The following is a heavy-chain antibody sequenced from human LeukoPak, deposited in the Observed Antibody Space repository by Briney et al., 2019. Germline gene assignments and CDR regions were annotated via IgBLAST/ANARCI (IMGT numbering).Heavy chain of an antibody. CDR1: GGTFSSYA. CDR2: IIPIFGTA. CDR3: ASGYDFWSGYYFYFDY. V-gene: IGHV1-69*05. J-gene: IGHJ4*02. Sequence: SVKVSCKASGGTFSSYAISWVRQAPGQGLEWMGGIIPIFGTANYAQKFQGRVTITTDESTSTAYMELSSLRSEDTAVYYCASGYDFWSGYYFYFDYWAREPWSPSPQ. D-gene: IGHD3-3*01.